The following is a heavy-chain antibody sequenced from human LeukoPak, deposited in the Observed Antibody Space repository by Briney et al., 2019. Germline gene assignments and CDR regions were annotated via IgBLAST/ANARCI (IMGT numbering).Heavy chain of an antibody. J-gene: IGHJ6*02. CDR3: ARGLNYYYGMDD. V-gene: IGHV1-69*04. CDR1: GGTFSSYA. Sequence: SVKVSCKASGGTFSSYAISWVRQAPGQGLEWMGRIIPILGIANYAQKFQGRVTITADKSTSTAYMELSSLRSEDTAVYYCARGLNYYYGMDDWGQGTTVTVSS. CDR2: IIPILGIA.